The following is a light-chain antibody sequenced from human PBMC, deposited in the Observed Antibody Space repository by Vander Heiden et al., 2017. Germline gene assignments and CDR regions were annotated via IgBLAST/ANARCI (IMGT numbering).Light chain of an antibody. CDR2: GAS. CDR3: QQDCHSLT. Sequence: ESVLTQSPRTLSLSPGERATLSCRASQTISNQYLAWYQQKPGQAPKLLIYGASTRAHDLPDRFSGSGSGTDFTLTIDRLEPEDFAIYFWQQDCHSLTFGGGTKVEIK. V-gene: IGKV3-20*01. J-gene: IGKJ4*01. CDR1: QTISNQY.